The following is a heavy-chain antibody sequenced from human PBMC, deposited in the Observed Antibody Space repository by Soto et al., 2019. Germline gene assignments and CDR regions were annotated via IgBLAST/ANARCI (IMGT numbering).Heavy chain of an antibody. Sequence: DVQLVESGGGLVKPGGSLRLSCAASGFTFSSYSMNWVRQAPGRGLEWVSSISSTSSYIYYADSVKGRFIISRDNAKNSLDLQMSSLRAEDTAVYYCARLHPSDTVVVVAAWFDAFDIWGQGTMVTVSS. D-gene: IGHD2-15*01. CDR1: GFTFSSYS. J-gene: IGHJ3*02. CDR3: ARLHPSDTVVVVAAWFDAFDI. V-gene: IGHV3-21*01. CDR2: ISSTSSYI.